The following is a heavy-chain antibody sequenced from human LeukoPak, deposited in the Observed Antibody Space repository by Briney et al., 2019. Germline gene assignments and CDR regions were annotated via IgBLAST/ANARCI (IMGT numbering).Heavy chain of an antibody. CDR1: GFSFSGYG. CDR3: VKEVGASAFDI. J-gene: IGHJ3*02. CDR2: VQFDGSDK. V-gene: IGHV3-30*02. Sequence: GGSLRLSCAASGFSFSGYGMHWVRQAPGKGLKWVATVQFDGSDKYYADSVKGRFTISRDNSKNMVHLQMSSLRPEDTAVYFCVKEVGASAFDIWGQGTMVTVS. D-gene: IGHD1-26*01.